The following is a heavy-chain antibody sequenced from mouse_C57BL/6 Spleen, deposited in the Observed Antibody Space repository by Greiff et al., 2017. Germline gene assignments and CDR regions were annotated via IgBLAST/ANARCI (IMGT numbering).Heavy chain of an antibody. CDR2: IYPGSGST. D-gene: IGHD2-3*01. J-gene: IGHJ3*01. Sequence: QVQLQQPGAELVKPGASVKMSCKASGYTFTSYWITWVKQRPGQGLEWIGDIYPGSGSTNYNEKFKSKATLTVDTSSSTAYMQLSRLTSEYSAVYYCARERFYDGYDEWLAYWGQGTLVTVSA. V-gene: IGHV1-55*01. CDR1: GYTFTSYW. CDR3: ARERFYDGYDEWLAY.